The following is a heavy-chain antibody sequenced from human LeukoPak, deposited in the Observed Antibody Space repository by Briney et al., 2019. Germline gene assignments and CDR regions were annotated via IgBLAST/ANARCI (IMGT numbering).Heavy chain of an antibody. CDR2: ISAYNGNT. D-gene: IGHD3-10*01. V-gene: IGHV1-18*01. Sequence: ASVKVSCKASGYTFTSYGISWVRQAPGQGLEWMGWISAYNGNTNYAQKLQGRVTMTRNTSISTAYMELSSLRSEDTAVYYCARGVRPLLLWFGELLSYYFDYWGQGTLVTVSS. CDR1: GYTFTSYG. CDR3: ARGVRPLLLWFGELLSYYFDY. J-gene: IGHJ4*02.